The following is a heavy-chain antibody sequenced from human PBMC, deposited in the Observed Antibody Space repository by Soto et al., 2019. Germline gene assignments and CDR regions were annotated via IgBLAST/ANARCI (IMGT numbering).Heavy chain of an antibody. CDR2: IDSDGSST. J-gene: IGHJ6*02. V-gene: IGHV3-74*01. Sequence: EVQLVESGGGLVQPGGSLRVSCAASGFTFGSYWMNWVRQAPGKGLVWVSRIDSDGSSTTYADSVKGRFTTSRDNAKNTLYLQMSSLRVDDTAVYYCARVRPYGMAVWGQGTTVTVSS. CDR1: GFTFGSYW. CDR3: ARVRPYGMAV.